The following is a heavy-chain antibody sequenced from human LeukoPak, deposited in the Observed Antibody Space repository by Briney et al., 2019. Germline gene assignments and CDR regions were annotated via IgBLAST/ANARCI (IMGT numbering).Heavy chain of an antibody. CDR2: ISSSGSTI. V-gene: IGHV3-48*03. D-gene: IGHD2-2*01. J-gene: IGHJ6*02. CDR1: GFTFSSYE. Sequence: GGSLRLSCAASGFTFSSYEMNWVRQAPGKGLEWVSYISSSGSTIYYADSVKGRFTISRDNAKNSLYLQMNSLRAEDTALYYCAKHREYCTTTSCFYYGMDVWGQGTTVAVSS. CDR3: AKHREYCTTTSCFYYGMDV.